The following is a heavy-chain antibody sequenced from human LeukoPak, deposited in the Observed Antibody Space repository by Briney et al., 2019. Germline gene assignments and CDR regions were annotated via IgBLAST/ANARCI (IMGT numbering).Heavy chain of an antibody. D-gene: IGHD2-21*01. CDR2: IQRDGSER. J-gene: IGHJ4*02. Sequence: GGSLRLSCAASGFSFSGYCMNWVRQAPGKGLEWVAIIQRDGSERYYADSLTGRFTISRDNAKNSLYLQVNSLRVEDTAVYFCAGGSGFLIEPWGQGTRVTVSS. CDR1: GFSFSGYC. V-gene: IGHV3-7*04. CDR3: AGGSGFLIEP.